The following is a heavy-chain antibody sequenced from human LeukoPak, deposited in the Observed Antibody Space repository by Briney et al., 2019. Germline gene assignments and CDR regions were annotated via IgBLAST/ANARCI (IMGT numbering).Heavy chain of an antibody. V-gene: IGHV3-53*01. J-gene: IGHJ4*02. CDR1: GFTVSSNY. CDR2: IYRGGNT. D-gene: IGHD3-22*01. CDR3: ARDLYYDNSGYYYHDY. Sequence: PGGSLRLSCAASGFTVSSNYMSWVRRAPGKGLEWVSLIYRGGNTYYADSVKGRFTISRDNSKNTLYLQMNSLRAEDTAVYYCARDLYYDNSGYYYHDYWGQGTLVTVSS.